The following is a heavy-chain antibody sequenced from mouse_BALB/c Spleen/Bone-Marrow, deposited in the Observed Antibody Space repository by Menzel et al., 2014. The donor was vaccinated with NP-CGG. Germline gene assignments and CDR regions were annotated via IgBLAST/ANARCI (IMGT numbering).Heavy chain of an antibody. Sequence: QVQLKESGAELVKPGASVKLSCKASGYTFXSYYMYWVKQRPGQGLEWIGEITPSNGDTNFNEKFKSKATLTVDKSSSTAYMQLSSLTSEDSAVYYCSREGAYWGQGTLVTVSA. CDR1: GYTFXSYY. CDR3: SREGAY. J-gene: IGHJ3*01. V-gene: IGHV1S81*02. CDR2: ITPSNGDT.